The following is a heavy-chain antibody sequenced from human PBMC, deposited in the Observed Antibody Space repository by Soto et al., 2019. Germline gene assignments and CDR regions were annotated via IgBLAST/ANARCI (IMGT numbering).Heavy chain of an antibody. Sequence: QVQLVESGGGVVQPGGSMSLSCATSGFTFTSFTMHWVRQAPGKGLEWIAVMSYDGARTDYADAVKGRFTISRDTSKNTLYLQMNNLRPADTAMYYRARDRPYGDPNWFDPWGQGTLVTVSA. CDR1: GFTFTSFT. D-gene: IGHD4-17*01. V-gene: IGHV3-30-3*01. CDR2: MSYDGART. J-gene: IGHJ5*02. CDR3: ARDRPYGDPNWFDP.